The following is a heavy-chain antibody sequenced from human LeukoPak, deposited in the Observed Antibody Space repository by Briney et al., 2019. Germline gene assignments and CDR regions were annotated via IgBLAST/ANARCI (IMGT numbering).Heavy chain of an antibody. CDR1: GYTFTGYY. Sequence: ASVKVSCKASGYTFTGYYMHWVRQAPGQGLEWLGWINTYNGNTKLGEKFQGRVTMTTDTSTSTVYMELTSLRTDDTAVYFCARDTPQHLKRFDYWGQGTLVTVSS. D-gene: IGHD6-13*01. CDR3: ARDTPQHLKRFDY. J-gene: IGHJ4*02. V-gene: IGHV1-2*02. CDR2: INTYNGNT.